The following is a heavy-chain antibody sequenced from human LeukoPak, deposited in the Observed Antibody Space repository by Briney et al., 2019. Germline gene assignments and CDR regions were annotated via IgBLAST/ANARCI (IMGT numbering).Heavy chain of an antibody. V-gene: IGHV1-69*06. CDR3: ARVKRGGLTTWLTPLDY. Sequence: SVKVSCKASGGTFSSYAISWVRQAPGQGLEWMGGIIPIFGTANYAQKFQGRVTITADKSTSTAYMELSSLRSEDTAVYYCARVKRGGLTTWLTPLDYWGQGTLVTVSS. CDR1: GGTFSSYA. CDR2: IIPIFGTA. D-gene: IGHD2/OR15-2a*01. J-gene: IGHJ4*02.